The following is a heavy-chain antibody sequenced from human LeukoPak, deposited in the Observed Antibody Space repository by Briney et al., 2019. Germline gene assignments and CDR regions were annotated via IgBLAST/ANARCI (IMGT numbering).Heavy chain of an antibody. Sequence: GGSLRLSCAASGFTFSSYSRNWVRQAPGKGLEWVSSISSSSSYIYYADSVKGRFTISRDNAKNSLYLQMNSLRAEDTAVYYCARVSAVGGRVRYFDYWGQGTLVTVSS. CDR2: ISSSSSYI. CDR3: ARVSAVGGRVRYFDY. CDR1: GFTFSSYS. J-gene: IGHJ4*02. D-gene: IGHD3-16*01. V-gene: IGHV3-21*01.